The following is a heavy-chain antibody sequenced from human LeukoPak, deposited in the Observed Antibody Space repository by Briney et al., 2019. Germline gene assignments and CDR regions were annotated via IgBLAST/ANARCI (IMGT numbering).Heavy chain of an antibody. CDR2: ISSSSSPI. J-gene: IGHJ4*02. D-gene: IGHD1-26*01. CDR3: ARASGPFDY. Sequence: TGGPLRLSCAASGFTFSSYSMNWAREAPGKGQEWVSYISSSSSPIYYSVKGRFTISRDNAKNSLNLQMNSLRAEDTAVYYCARASGPFDYWGQGTLVTVSS. V-gene: IGHV3-48*04. CDR1: GFTFSSYS.